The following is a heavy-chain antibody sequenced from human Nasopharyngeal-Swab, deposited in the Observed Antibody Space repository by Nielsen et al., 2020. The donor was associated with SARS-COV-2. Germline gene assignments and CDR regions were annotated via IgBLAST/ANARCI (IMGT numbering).Heavy chain of an antibody. CDR2: IATPTGHP. V-gene: IGHV7-4-1*02. CDR3: VKDQAMARPNWFDP. Sequence: GSVKVSCKASGYTFTRYAINWLRQAPGQGPEWMGWIATPTGHPTYAQGFTGRFVFSLDTSVATAYLHINSLKTEDTATYYCVKDQAMARPNWFDPWGQGTLVTVSS. D-gene: IGHD5-18*01. CDR1: GYTFTRYA. J-gene: IGHJ5*02.